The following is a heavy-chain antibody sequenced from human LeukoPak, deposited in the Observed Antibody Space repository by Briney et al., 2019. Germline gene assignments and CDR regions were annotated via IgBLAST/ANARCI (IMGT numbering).Heavy chain of an antibody. D-gene: IGHD3-3*01. Sequence: PGGSLRLSCAASGFTFSSYGMHWVRQAPGKGLEWVAFIRYDGSNKYYADSVKGRFTISRDNPKNTLYLQMNSLRAEDTAVYYCAKDARRFLGYYYYMDVWGKGTTVTVSS. V-gene: IGHV3-30*02. CDR1: GFTFSSYG. CDR3: AKDARRFLGYYYYMDV. J-gene: IGHJ6*03. CDR2: IRYDGSNK.